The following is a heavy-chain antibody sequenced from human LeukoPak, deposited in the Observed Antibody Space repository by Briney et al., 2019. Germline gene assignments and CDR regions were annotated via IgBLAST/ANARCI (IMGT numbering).Heavy chain of an antibody. CDR3: ARGTIAVAPNDAFDI. CDR1: GYSFTKYW. V-gene: IGHV5-51*01. CDR2: IYPGDSDT. Sequence: GESLKISCKGSGYSFTKYWIGWVRQMPGKGLEWMGIIYPGDSDTRYSPSFQGQVTISADKSISTAYLQWSSLKASDTAMYYCARGTIAVAPNDAFDIWGQGTMVTVSS. J-gene: IGHJ3*02. D-gene: IGHD6-19*01.